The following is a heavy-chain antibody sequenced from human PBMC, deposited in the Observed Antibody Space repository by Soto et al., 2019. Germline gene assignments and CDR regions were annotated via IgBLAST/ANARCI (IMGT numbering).Heavy chain of an antibody. D-gene: IGHD2-15*01. Sequence: EVQLLESGGGLVQPGGSLRLSCAASGFTFSSYAMSWVRQAPGKGLEWVSAISGSGGSTYYADSVKGRFTISRDNSKNTLNLQMKAQRAWRRALLYFGKHLFPGAASFVVVVAANPLTAAGGRETRVTVP. V-gene: IGHV3-23*01. CDR1: GFTFSSYA. CDR2: ISGSGGST. CDR3: GKHLFPGAASFVVVVAANPLTAA. J-gene: IGHJ4*02.